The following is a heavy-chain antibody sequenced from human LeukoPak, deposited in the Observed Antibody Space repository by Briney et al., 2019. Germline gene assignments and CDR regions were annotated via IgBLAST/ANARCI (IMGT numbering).Heavy chain of an antibody. CDR1: GFTFSSSW. V-gene: IGHV3-74*01. J-gene: IGHJ5*02. CDR2: INSDGSST. Sequence: PGGSLRLSCAASGFTFSSSWMHWVRQAPGKGLMWVSHINSDGSSTNYADSVKGRFTISRDNAKNTVYLQMNSLRAEDTAVYYCAATSSSWYENWFDPWGQGTLVTVSS. D-gene: IGHD6-13*01. CDR3: AATSSSWYENWFDP.